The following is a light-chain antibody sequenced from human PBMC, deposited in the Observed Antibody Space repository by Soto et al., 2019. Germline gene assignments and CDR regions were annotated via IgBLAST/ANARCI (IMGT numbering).Light chain of an antibody. V-gene: IGLV2-14*03. CDR3: SSYTGSSTDV. CDR2: DVS. CDR1: SSDVGGYNY. J-gene: IGLJ1*01. Sequence: QSALTQPASVSGSPGQSITISCTGTSSDVGGYNYVSWYQQHPGTTPKLMIYDVSNRPSGVSNRFSGSKSGNTASLTISGLQAADEADYYCSSYTGSSTDVFGTGTKVTVL.